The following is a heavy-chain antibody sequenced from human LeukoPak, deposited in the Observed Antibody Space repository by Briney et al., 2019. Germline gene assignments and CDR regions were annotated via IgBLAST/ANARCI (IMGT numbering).Heavy chain of an antibody. CDR2: IGTAGDT. Sequence: PGGSLRLSCAASGFTFSSYDMHWVRQATGKGLEWVSAIGTAGDTYYPGSVKGRFTISRENAKNSLYLQMNSQRAGDTAVYYCARGRYYDSSNDAFDIWGQGTMVTVSS. CDR3: ARGRYYDSSNDAFDI. D-gene: IGHD3-22*01. J-gene: IGHJ3*02. V-gene: IGHV3-13*01. CDR1: GFTFSSYD.